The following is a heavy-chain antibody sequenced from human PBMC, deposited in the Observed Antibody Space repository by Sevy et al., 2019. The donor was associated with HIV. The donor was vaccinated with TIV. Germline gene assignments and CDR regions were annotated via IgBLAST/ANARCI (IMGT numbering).Heavy chain of an antibody. CDR3: ARDSAYCGGDCYGPGGY. J-gene: IGHJ4*02. V-gene: IGHV3-30-3*01. CDR2: ISYDDGSNR. D-gene: IGHD2-21*02. CDR1: GFTFSSYA. Sequence: GGSLRLSCAASGFTFSSYALHWVRQAPGKGLEWVAVISYDDGSNRNYADSVKGRFTISRDNSKNTVYLQMNSLRPEDTAVYYCARDSAYCGGDCYGPGGYWGQGTLVTVSS.